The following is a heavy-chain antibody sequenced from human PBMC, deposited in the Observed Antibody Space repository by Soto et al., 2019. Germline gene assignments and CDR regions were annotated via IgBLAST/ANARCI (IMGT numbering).Heavy chain of an antibody. V-gene: IGHV3-30-3*01. Sequence: GSLRLSCAASGFTFSSYAMHWVRQAPGKGLEWVAVISYDGSNKYYADSVKGRFTISRDNSKNTLYLQMNGLRAEDTAVYYCARDLFGGWLGEYGMDVWGQGTTVTVSS. J-gene: IGHJ6*02. CDR3: ARDLFGGWLGEYGMDV. D-gene: IGHD3-10*01. CDR1: GFTFSSYA. CDR2: ISYDGSNK.